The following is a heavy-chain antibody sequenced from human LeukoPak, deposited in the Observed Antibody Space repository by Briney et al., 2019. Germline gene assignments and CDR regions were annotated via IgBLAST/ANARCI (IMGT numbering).Heavy chain of an antibody. CDR1: GGTFSSYA. CDR3: ARDLTPNYYDFWSGYYGLAY. D-gene: IGHD3-3*01. Sequence: GASVKVSCKASGGTFSSYAISRVRQTPGQGLEWMGGIIPIFGTANYAQKFQGRVTITADESTSTAYMELSSLRSEDTAVYYCARDLTPNYYDFWSGYYGLAYWGQGTLVTVSS. J-gene: IGHJ4*02. V-gene: IGHV1-69*13. CDR2: IIPIFGTA.